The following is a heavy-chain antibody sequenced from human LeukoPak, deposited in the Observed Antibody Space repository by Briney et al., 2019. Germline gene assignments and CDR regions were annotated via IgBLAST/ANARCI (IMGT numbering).Heavy chain of an antibody. D-gene: IGHD1-26*01. J-gene: IGHJ3*02. V-gene: IGHV3-7*01. CDR3: ARGGIPWELPSNDAFDI. CDR1: GFTFSSYW. CDR2: IKQDGSEK. Sequence: GGSLRLSCAASGFTFSSYWMSWVRQAPGKGLEWVANIKQDGSEKYYVDSVKGRFTISRDNAKNSLYLQMNSLRAEDTAVYYCARGGIPWELPSNDAFDIWGQGTMVTVSS.